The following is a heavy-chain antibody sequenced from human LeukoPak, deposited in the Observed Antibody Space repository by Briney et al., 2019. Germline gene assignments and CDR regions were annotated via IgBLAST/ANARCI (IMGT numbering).Heavy chain of an antibody. CDR1: GGSINRYY. J-gene: IGHJ4*02. CDR3: ARDLDWNYTDY. D-gene: IGHD1-7*01. V-gene: IGHV4-4*07. CDR2: ISSSGST. Sequence: SETLSLTCTVSGGSINRYYWSWIRQPAGKRLEWIGRISSSGSTNYNPSLKSRVTMSVDSSKNQFSLILISVTAADTAVYYCARDLDWNYTDYWGQGTLVTVSS.